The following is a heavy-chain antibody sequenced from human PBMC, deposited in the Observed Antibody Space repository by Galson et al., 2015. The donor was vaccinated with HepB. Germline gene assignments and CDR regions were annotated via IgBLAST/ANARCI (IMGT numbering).Heavy chain of an antibody. CDR2: ISWNSGSI. V-gene: IGHV3-9*01. CDR1: GFTFDDYA. D-gene: IGHD6-19*01. CDR3: AKDESSGPLDY. Sequence: SLRLSCAASGFTFDDYAMHWVRQAPGKGLEWVSGISWNSGSIGYADSVKGRFTISRDNAKNPLDLQMNSLRAEDTALYYCAKDESSGPLDYWGQGTLVAVSS. J-gene: IGHJ4*02.